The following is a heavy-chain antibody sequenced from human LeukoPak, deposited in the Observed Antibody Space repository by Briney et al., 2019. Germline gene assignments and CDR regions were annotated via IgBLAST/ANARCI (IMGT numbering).Heavy chain of an antibody. CDR3: ARGPYGYCSSTSCYRPSIDP. D-gene: IGHD2-2*03. Sequence: SETLSLTCTVSGGSISSGGYYWSWIRQRPGKGLEWIGYIYYSGSTNYNPSLKSRVTISADTSKNQFSLKLSSVTAADTAVYYCARGPYGYCSSTSCYRPSIDPWGQGTLVTVSS. CDR1: GGSISSGGYY. CDR2: IYYSGST. J-gene: IGHJ5*02. V-gene: IGHV4-61*08.